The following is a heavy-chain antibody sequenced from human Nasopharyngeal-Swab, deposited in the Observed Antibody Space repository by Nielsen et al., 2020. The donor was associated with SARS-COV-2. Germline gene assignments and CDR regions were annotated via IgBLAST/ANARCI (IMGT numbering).Heavy chain of an antibody. Sequence: SVKVSCKASGGTFSSYAISWVRQAPGQGLEWMGRIISILGIANYAQKFQGRVTITADKSTSTAYMELSSLRSEDTAVYYCARGEGCSGGSCYPIYYGMDVWGQGTTVTVSS. J-gene: IGHJ6*02. D-gene: IGHD2-15*01. CDR3: ARGEGCSGGSCYPIYYGMDV. CDR2: IISILGIA. CDR1: GGTFSSYA. V-gene: IGHV1-69*04.